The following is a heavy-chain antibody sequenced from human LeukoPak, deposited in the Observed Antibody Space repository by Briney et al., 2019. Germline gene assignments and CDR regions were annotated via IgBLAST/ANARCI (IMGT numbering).Heavy chain of an antibody. D-gene: IGHD2/OR15-2a*01. V-gene: IGHV3-48*04. CDR3: ARDTFRAFLDAFDI. CDR2: ISSSSSTI. J-gene: IGHJ3*02. CDR1: GFTFSSYS. Sequence: PGGSLRLSCAASGFTFSSYSMNWVRQAPGKGLEWVSYISSSSSTIYYADSVKGRFTISRDNAKNSLYLQMNSLRAEDTAVYYCARDTFRAFLDAFDIWGQGTMVTVSS.